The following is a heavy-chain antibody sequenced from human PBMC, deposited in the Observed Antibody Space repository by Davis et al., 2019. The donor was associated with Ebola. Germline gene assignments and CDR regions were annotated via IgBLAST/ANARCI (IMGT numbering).Heavy chain of an antibody. J-gene: IGHJ4*02. CDR1: GFTFSSYS. CDR3: ARDRGTVGATGMDY. CDR2: ISSSSSYI. V-gene: IGHV3-21*01. Sequence: PGGSLRLSCAASGFTFSSYSMNWVRQAPGKGLEWVSSISSSSSYIYYADSVKGRFTISRDNAKNSLYLQMNSLRAEDTAVYYCARDRGTVGATGMDYWGQGTLVTVSS. D-gene: IGHD1-26*01.